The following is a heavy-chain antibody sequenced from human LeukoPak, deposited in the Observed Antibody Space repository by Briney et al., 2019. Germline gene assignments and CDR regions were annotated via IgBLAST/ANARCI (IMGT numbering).Heavy chain of an antibody. J-gene: IGHJ4*02. V-gene: IGHV4-39*07. CDR3: AGTPRGRWELAKGDY. Sequence: SETLSLTCTVSSGSIINSNYYWGWIRQPPGKGLEWIGYIYYSGSTYYNPSLKSRVTISVDTSKNQFSLKLSSVTAADTAVYYCAGTPRGRWELAKGDYWGQGTLVTVSS. D-gene: IGHD1-26*01. CDR1: SGSIINSNYY. CDR2: IYYSGST.